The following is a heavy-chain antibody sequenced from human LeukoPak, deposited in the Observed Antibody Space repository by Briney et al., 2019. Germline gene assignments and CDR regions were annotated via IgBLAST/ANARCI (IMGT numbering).Heavy chain of an antibody. D-gene: IGHD3-10*01. CDR1: GYTFTSYD. Sequence: ASVKVSCKASGYTFTSYDINWVRQATGQGLEWMGWMNPNSGNTGYAQKFQGRVTMTTDTSTSTAYMELRSLRSDDTAVYYCARDRGDILAYLDAFDIWGQGTMVTVSS. CDR2: MNPNSGNT. V-gene: IGHV1-8*01. CDR3: ARDRGDILAYLDAFDI. J-gene: IGHJ3*02.